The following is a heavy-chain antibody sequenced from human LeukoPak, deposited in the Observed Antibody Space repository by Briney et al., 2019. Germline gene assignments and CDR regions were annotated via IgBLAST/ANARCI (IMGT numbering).Heavy chain of an antibody. J-gene: IGHJ4*02. D-gene: IGHD6-13*01. CDR1: GGSISNHY. Sequence: SETLSLTCTVSGGSISNHYWSWIRQPPGKGLEWIGYVFNGGSTSYNPSLKSRVTMSIDTSRDQFSLRLSSVTAADTAIYYCASRPAGSTWYGVFDYWGRGTLVTVSS. CDR2: VFNGGST. CDR3: ASRPAGSTWYGVFDY. V-gene: IGHV4-59*11.